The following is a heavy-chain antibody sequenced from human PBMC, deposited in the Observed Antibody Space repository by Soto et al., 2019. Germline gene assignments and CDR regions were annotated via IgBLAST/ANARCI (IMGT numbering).Heavy chain of an antibody. D-gene: IGHD2-15*01. CDR1: GYIFTAYS. J-gene: IGHJ1*01. CDR3: AREENCSDGICYSEYFQR. Sequence: QVQLVQSGAEVKKPGASVKVSCKASGYIFTAYSMHWVRQAPGQGLEWMGVVNPSGGPTNYAQKFQGRITMTGDTTTSTVYMDLSSLTSEDTAVYYCAREENCSDGICYSEYFQRWGQGTLVTVSS. V-gene: IGHV1-46*01. CDR2: VNPSGGPT.